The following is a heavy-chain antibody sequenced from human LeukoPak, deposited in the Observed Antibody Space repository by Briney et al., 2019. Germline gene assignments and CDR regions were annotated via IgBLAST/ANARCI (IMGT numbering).Heavy chain of an antibody. D-gene: IGHD3-10*01. J-gene: IGHJ4*02. Sequence: GSLRLSCAASGFTVSNNYMSWVRQAPGKGLEWVSSISSSSYIYYADSVKGRFTISRDNAKNSLYLQMNSLRAEDTAVYYCASGLDLYYFDYWGQGTLVTVSS. CDR2: ISSSSYI. V-gene: IGHV3-69-1*01. CDR3: ASGLDLYYFDY. CDR1: GFTVSNNY.